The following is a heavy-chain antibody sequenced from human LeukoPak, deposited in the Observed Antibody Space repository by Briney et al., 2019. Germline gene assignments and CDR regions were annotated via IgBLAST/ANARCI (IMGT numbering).Heavy chain of an antibody. J-gene: IGHJ6*03. CDR2: INHSGST. Sequence: SETLSLTCAVYGGSFSGYYWSWIRQPPGKGLEWIGEINHSGSTNYNPSLKSRVTISVDTSKNQFSLKLSSVTAADTAVYYCARVNYYYYYMDVWGKGTTVTVSS. CDR3: ARVNYYYYYMDV. CDR1: GGSFSGYY. V-gene: IGHV4-34*01.